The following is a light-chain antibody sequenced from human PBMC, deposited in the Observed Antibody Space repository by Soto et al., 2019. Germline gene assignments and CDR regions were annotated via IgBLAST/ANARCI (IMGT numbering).Light chain of an antibody. V-gene: IGKV1-8*01. J-gene: IGKJ4*01. Sequence: AIRMTQSPSSLSASPGDRVTITCRASQDISSYLAWYQQKPGKAPNLLIYVASTLQSGVPSRFSGSGSGTDFTLTISRLQFEDFETYYCQQYYEFPLTFGGGTKVQIK. CDR2: VAS. CDR3: QQYYEFPLT. CDR1: QDISSY.